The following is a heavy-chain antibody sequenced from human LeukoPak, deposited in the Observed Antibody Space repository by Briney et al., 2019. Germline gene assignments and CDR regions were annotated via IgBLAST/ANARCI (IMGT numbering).Heavy chain of an antibody. V-gene: IGHV4-59*01. D-gene: IGHD1-1*01. J-gene: IGHJ5*02. CDR1: GGSISSYY. CDR2: IYYSGST. Sequence: SETLSLTCTVSGGSISSYYWSWIRQPPGKGLEWIGYIYYSGSTNYNPSLKSRVTISVDTSKNQFSLKLSSVTAADTAVYYCARSKRKYNWFDPWGQGTLVTVSS. CDR3: ARSKRKYNWFDP.